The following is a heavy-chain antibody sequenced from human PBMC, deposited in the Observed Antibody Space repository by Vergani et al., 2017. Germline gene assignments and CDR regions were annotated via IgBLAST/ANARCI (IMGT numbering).Heavy chain of an antibody. CDR1: GGTFSSYA. V-gene: IGHV1-69*01. CDR3: ARAXVVVPAAGYYYMDV. D-gene: IGHD2-2*01. CDR2: IIPIFGTA. J-gene: IGHJ6*03. Sequence: QVQLVQSGAEVKKPGSSVKVSCKASGGTFSSYAISWVRQAPGQGLEWMGGIIPIFGTANYAQKFQGRVTITADESTSTAYMELSSLRSDDTAVYYCARAXVVVPAAGYYYMDVWGKGTTVTVSS.